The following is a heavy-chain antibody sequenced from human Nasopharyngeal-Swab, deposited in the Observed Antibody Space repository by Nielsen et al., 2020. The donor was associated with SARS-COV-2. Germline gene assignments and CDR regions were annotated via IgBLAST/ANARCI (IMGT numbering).Heavy chain of an antibody. D-gene: IGHD5-18*01. CDR1: GYTFTSYG. J-gene: IGHJ5*02. CDR2: ISAYNGNT. CDR3: ARDGGYSYGYQGRRDWFDP. V-gene: IGHV1-18*01. Sequence: ASVKVSCKASGYTFTSYGISWVRQAPGQGLEWMGWISAYNGNTNYAQKLQGRVTMTTDTSTSTAYMELRSLRSDDTAVYYCARDGGYSYGYQGRRDWFDPWGQGTLVTVSS.